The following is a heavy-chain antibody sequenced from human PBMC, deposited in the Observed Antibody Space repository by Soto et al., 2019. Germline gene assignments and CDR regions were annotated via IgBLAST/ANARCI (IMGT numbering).Heavy chain of an antibody. CDR3: ASSWGELASWDY. CDR1: GYTFTNYA. V-gene: IGHV1-3*01. J-gene: IGHJ4*02. CDR2: INAGNGNT. Sequence: QVQLVQSGAEVKKPGASVKVSCKASGYTFTNYAMHWVRQAPGQRLEWMGWINAGNGNTKYSQKFQGRVTITRDTSASTAYMELSSLRSEDTDVFYCASSWGELASWDYWGQGTLLTVSS. D-gene: IGHD3-16*01.